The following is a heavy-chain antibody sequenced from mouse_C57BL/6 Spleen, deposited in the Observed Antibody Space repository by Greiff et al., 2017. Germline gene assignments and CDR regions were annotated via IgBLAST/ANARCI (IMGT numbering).Heavy chain of an antibody. Sequence: SGAELVRPGASVKMSCKASGYTFTSYYMHWVKQTPRQGLEWIGAIYPGNGDTSYNQKFKGKATLTVDKSSSTAYMQLSSLTSEASAVYFCARSGYGRRAVDYWGQGTSVTVSS. J-gene: IGHJ4*01. CDR2: IYPGNGDT. V-gene: IGHV1-12*01. D-gene: IGHD2-10*02. CDR1: GYTFTSYY. CDR3: ARSGYGRRAVDY.